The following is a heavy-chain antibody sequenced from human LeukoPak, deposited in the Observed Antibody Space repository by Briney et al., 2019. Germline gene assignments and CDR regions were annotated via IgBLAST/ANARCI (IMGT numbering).Heavy chain of an antibody. CDR2: IYPGDSDT. V-gene: IGHV5-51*01. Sequence: GESLKISCKSSGYSFTSYWIGWVRQMPGKGLEWMGIIYPGDSDTRYSPSFQGQVTISADKSISTAYLQWSSLKASDTAMYYCARHLQTLEYYMDVWGKGTTVTVSS. D-gene: IGHD1-1*01. J-gene: IGHJ6*03. CDR3: ARHLQTLEYYMDV. CDR1: GYSFTSYW.